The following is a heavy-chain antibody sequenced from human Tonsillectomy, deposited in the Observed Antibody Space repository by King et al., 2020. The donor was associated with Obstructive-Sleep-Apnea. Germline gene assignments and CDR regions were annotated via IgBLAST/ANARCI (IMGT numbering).Heavy chain of an antibody. CDR1: GFTFSSYG. D-gene: IGHD3-22*01. V-gene: IGHV3-30*18. Sequence: VQLVQSGGGVVQPGRSLRLSCAASGFTFSSYGMHWVRQAPGKGLEWVAVISYDGSKKYYADSVKGRFTISRDNSKNTLYLQMNSLRAEDTAVYYCAKGGSGYYESLLNIWGQGTMVTVSS. J-gene: IGHJ3*02. CDR2: ISYDGSKK. CDR3: AKGGSGYYESLLNI.